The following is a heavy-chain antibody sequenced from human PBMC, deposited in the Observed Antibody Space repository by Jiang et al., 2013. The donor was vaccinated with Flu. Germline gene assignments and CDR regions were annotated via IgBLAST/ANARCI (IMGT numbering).Heavy chain of an antibody. CDR2: IYPGDSDT. V-gene: IGHV5-51*01. CDR3: ARYSTVEQPDNDNGDYYYYGMDV. Sequence: GAEVKKPGESLKISCKGSGYSFTSYWIGWVRQMPGKGLEWMGIIYPGDSDTRYSPSFQGQVTISADKSISTAYLQWSSLKASDTAMYYCARYSTVEQPDNDNGDYYYYGMDVWGQGTRSP. CDR1: GYSFTSYW. D-gene: IGHD6-13*01. J-gene: IGHJ6*02.